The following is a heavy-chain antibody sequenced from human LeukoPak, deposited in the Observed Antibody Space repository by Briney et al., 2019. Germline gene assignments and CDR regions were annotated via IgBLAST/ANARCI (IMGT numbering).Heavy chain of an antibody. CDR2: VYYSGST. D-gene: IGHD6-19*01. J-gene: IGHJ6*02. V-gene: IGHV4-59*01. CDR1: GGSIRSYY. CDR3: ARDPKGYSSGWYHGMDV. Sequence: SETLSLTCTVSGGSIRSYYWSWIRQPPGKGLEWIGYVYYSGSTNYNPSLKSRVTISVDTSKNQFSLKLRSVTAADTAVYYCARDPKGYSSGWYHGMDVWGQGTAVTVSS.